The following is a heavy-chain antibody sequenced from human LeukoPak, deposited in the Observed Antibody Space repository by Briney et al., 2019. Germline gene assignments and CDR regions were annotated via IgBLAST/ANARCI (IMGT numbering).Heavy chain of an antibody. CDR3: ASARYYFDS. CDR2: IKQDGSEK. J-gene: IGHJ4*02. Sequence: GGSLRLSCAASGFIFSSSWMTWVRQAPGKGLEWVANIKQDGSEKYYVDSVKGRFTISRDNAKNSLYLQMNSLRAEDTAVYYCASARYYFDSWGQGTLVTVSS. V-gene: IGHV3-7*01. CDR1: GFIFSSSW.